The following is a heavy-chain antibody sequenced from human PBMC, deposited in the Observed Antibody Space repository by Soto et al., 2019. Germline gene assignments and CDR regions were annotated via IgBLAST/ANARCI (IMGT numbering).Heavy chain of an antibody. J-gene: IGHJ4*02. CDR1: GVAFNNYG. CDR3: AREDSIIIPAVSDF. D-gene: IGHD2-2*01. CDR2: ISKSDYT. Sequence: GGSLRHSCTVSGVAFNNYGSNWVRTVPGKGLEWVSSISKSDYTYYSDSVKGRFTISRDNAKNSVSLQMNTLRVEDTAVYYCAREDSIIIPAVSDFWGQGTLVTVSS. V-gene: IGHV3-21*01.